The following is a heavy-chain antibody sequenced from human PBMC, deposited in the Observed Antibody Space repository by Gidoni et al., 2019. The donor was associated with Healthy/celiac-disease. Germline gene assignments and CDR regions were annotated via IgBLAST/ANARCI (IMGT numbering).Heavy chain of an antibody. CDR3: ARANGYYYDSSGYSREDYGMDV. J-gene: IGHJ6*02. D-gene: IGHD3-22*01. CDR2: INPNSGGT. V-gene: IGHV1-2*02. CDR1: GYTFTGYY. Sequence: QVQLVQSGAEVKTPGASVKVSCKASGYTFTGYYMHWVRQAPGQGLEWMGWINPNSGGTNYAQKFQGRVTMTRDTSISTAYMELSRLRSDDTAVYYCARANGYYYDSSGYSREDYGMDVWGQGTTVTVSS.